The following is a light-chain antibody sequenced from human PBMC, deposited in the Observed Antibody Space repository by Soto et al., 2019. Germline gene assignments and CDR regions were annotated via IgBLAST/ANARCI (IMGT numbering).Light chain of an antibody. CDR3: LQYNNYPWT. CDR2: HAS. V-gene: IGKV1-5*01. CDR1: QSISSW. Sequence: DISITQSPSTLFAYVGDRVTINCRASQSISSWLAWYQQRPGKAPKLLIYHASSLQSGVPSRFSGSGSGAEFTLTISSLQPDDVATYYCLQYNNYPWTFGQGTKVDI. J-gene: IGKJ1*01.